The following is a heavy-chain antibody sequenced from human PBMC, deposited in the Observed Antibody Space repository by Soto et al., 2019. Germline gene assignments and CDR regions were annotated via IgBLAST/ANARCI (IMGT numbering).Heavy chain of an antibody. D-gene: IGHD2-15*01. V-gene: IGHV1-18*01. CDR1: GYTFTNYG. Sequence: ASVKVSCKASGYTFTNYGISWVRQAPGEGLEWVGWINTSNDNKLYAQKLQGRLTLTTATSTSTAYMDLTTLRSDDTAVYFCARDPGAASFDFWAQGTLVTVSS. J-gene: IGHJ4*02. CDR3: ARDPGAASFDF. CDR2: INTSNDNK.